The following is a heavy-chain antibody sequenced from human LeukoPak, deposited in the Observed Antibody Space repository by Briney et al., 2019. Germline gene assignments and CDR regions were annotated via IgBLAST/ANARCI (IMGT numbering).Heavy chain of an antibody. Sequence: PGGSLRLSCAASGFTFSSYAMSWVRQAPGKGLEWVSAISGSGGSTYYADSVKGRFTISRDNAKNSLYLQMNSLRAEDTAVYYCARDIAAPGLFLDSWGQGTLVTVSS. J-gene: IGHJ4*02. D-gene: IGHD6-13*01. V-gene: IGHV3-23*01. CDR1: GFTFSSYA. CDR3: ARDIAAPGLFLDS. CDR2: ISGSGGST.